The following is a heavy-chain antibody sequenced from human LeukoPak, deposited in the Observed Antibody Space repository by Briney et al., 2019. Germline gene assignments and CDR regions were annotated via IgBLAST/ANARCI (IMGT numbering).Heavy chain of an antibody. J-gene: IGHJ4*02. Sequence: SETLSLTCAVYGGSFSGCYWSWIRQPPGKGLEWIGEINRSGSTNYNPSLKSRVTISVDTSKNQFSLRLSSVTAADTAVYYCARVGPPGWYEYYFDYWGQGTLVTVSS. CDR2: INRSGST. V-gene: IGHV4-34*01. CDR3: ARVGPPGWYEYYFDY. D-gene: IGHD6-19*01. CDR1: GGSFSGCY.